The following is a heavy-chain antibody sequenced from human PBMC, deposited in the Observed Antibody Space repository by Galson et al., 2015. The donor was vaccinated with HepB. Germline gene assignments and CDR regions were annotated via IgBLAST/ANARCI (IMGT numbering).Heavy chain of an antibody. J-gene: IGHJ6*02. D-gene: IGHD5-18*01. V-gene: IGHV3-11*05. CDR3: ARGDGGYSYRHYYYYAMDV. Sequence: SLRLSCAASGFTFSDYYMSWIRQAPGKGLEWVSYISSSSSYTNYADSVKGRFTISRDNAKNSLYLQMNSLRAEDTAVYYCARGDGGYSYRHYYYYAMDVWGQGTTVTVSS. CDR2: ISSSSSYT. CDR1: GFTFSDYY.